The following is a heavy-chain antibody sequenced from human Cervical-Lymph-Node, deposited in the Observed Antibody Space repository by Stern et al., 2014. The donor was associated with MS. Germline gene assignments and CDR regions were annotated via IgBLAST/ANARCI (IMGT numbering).Heavy chain of an antibody. J-gene: IGHJ6*02. CDR2: IIPIFGTA. Sequence: QVQLVESGAEVKKPGSSVKVSCKASGGTFSSYAINWVRQVPGQGLEWMGGIIPIFGTANYAQKFQGRVTITADESTSTAYMKLSRLRSGDPAVYYWASKTGTTFYYGMDVGGQGTTVTASS. D-gene: IGHD1-1*01. V-gene: IGHV1-69*01. CDR1: GGTFSSYA. CDR3: ASKTGTTFYYGMDV.